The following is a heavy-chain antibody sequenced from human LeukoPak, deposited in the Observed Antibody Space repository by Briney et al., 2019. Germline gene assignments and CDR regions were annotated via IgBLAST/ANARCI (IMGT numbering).Heavy chain of an antibody. D-gene: IGHD1-1*01. Sequence: PGGSLRLSCAASGFTVSSNYMSWVRQAPGKGLEWVSSISSSSIYIYYADSVKGRFTISRDNAKNTLYLQMNSLRAEDTAVYYCARHEDWNDGYYSYYYGMDVWGQGTTVTVSS. J-gene: IGHJ6*02. CDR1: GFTVSSNY. CDR2: ISSSSIYI. CDR3: ARHEDWNDGYYSYYYGMDV. V-gene: IGHV3-21*01.